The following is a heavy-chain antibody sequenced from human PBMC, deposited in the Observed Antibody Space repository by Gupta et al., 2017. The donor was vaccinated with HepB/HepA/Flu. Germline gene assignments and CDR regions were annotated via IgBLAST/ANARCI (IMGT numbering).Heavy chain of an antibody. D-gene: IGHD3-3*02. CDR3: ARRNLLLHKNSGSFFSYGAFDV. V-gene: IGHV3-7*01. J-gene: IGHJ3*01. CDR1: GFNHTNYW. Sequence: LVESEGGLVQPGGSLTLSCIASGFNHTNYWMTWVRQAPGMGLEWVANINKDGSTKNYVDSVKGRFTISRDCAANSLCLRMTSLKAEDTALYYCARRNLLLHKNSGSFFSYGAFDVWGLGTLVTVSS. CDR2: INKDGSTK.